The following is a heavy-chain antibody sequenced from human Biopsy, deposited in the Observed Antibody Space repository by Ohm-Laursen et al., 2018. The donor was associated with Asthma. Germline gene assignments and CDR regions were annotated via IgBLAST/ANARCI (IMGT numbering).Heavy chain of an antibody. V-gene: IGHV7-4-1*02. D-gene: IGHD2-2*01. Sequence: GSSVKVSCKASGYTFTSYAMNWVRQAPGQGLEWMGWINTNTGNPTYAQGFAGRFVFSLDTSVSTAYLQISSLKAEDTAVYYCARDQSPRIVVVSADTDTVDSWFDPWGQGTLVTVSS. CDR1: GYTFTSYA. CDR2: INTNTGNP. CDR3: ARDQSPRIVVVSADTDTVDSWFDP. J-gene: IGHJ5*02.